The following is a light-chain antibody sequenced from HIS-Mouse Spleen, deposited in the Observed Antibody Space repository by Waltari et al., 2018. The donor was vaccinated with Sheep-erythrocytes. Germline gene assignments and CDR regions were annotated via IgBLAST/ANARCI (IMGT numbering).Light chain of an antibody. J-gene: IGKJ5*01. CDR3: QQYYSFPIT. CDR2: AAS. V-gene: IGKV1D-8*02. CDR1: QCISSY. Sequence: AIWMTQSPSLLSASTGDRVTISCRKSQCISSYLAWYQQKPGKGPELLIYAASTLQSGVPSRFSGSGSGTDFTLTISCLQSEDFATYYCQQYYSFPITFGQGTRLEIK.